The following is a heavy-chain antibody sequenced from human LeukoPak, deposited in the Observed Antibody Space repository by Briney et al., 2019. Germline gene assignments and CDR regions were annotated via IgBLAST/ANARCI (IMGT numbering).Heavy chain of an antibody. D-gene: IGHD5-24*01. V-gene: IGHV4-39*01. CDR3: ARQRDGYNQNDY. Sequence: PSETLSLTCTVSGGSISSSSYYWGWIRQPPGKGLEWIGSIYYSGSTYYNPSLKSRVTISVDTSKNQFSQKLSSVTAADTAVYYCARQRDGYNQNDYWGQGTLVTVSS. J-gene: IGHJ4*02. CDR2: IYYSGST. CDR1: GGSISSSSYY.